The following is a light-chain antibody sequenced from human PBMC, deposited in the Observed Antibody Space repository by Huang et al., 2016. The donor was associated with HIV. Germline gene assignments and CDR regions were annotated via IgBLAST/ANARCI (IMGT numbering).Light chain of an antibody. Sequence: EIVMTQSPGTLSVSPGARATLSCRASESVGDNLAWYQQRPGLAPRLLIFGASARAAGIPARFSVSGSGTELTLSISSRQSEDFAVYYCQQYNKWPKFTFGPGTRVDMK. J-gene: IGKJ3*01. V-gene: IGKV3-15*01. CDR2: GAS. CDR1: ESVGDN. CDR3: QQYNKWPKFT.